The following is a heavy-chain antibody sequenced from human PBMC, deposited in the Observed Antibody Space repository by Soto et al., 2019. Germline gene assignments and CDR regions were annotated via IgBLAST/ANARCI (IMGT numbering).Heavy chain of an antibody. Sequence: EVQLVESGGGLVQPGGSLRLSCAASGFTFGNYWMTWVRQAPGKGLEWVANIKGDGSAKSYLDSGRGRFTVSRDNAENSLFLQMNILRAEDTALYSCARDVSPGSSGYSLDAFDIWGQGTMVTV. CDR2: IKGDGSAK. D-gene: IGHD6-25*01. V-gene: IGHV3-7*05. J-gene: IGHJ3*02. CDR1: GFTFGNYW. CDR3: ARDVSPGSSGYSLDAFDI.